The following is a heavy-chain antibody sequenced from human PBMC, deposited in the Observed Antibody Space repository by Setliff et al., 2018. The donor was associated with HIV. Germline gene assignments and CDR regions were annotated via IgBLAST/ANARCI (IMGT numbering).Heavy chain of an antibody. Sequence: KTSETLSLTCAVSGYSISSGYYWGWIRQPPGKGLEWIGSIYHSGSTYYNPSLKSRVSISVDMSQNQFSLKVTSVTAADTAVYYCAREPRVRGTLDFWGQGTLVTVSS. V-gene: IGHV4-38-2*02. D-gene: IGHD2-15*01. J-gene: IGHJ4*02. CDR3: AREPRVRGTLDF. CDR1: GYSISSGYY. CDR2: IYHSGST.